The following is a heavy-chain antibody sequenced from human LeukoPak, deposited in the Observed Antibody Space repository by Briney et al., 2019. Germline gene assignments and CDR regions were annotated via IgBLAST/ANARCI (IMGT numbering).Heavy chain of an antibody. CDR3: ARDTRFGEFEY. V-gene: IGHV3-23*01. J-gene: IGHJ4*02. D-gene: IGHD3-10*01. CDR1: GFTFSTSA. CDR2: ISGSGVT. Sequence: PGGSLRLSCAAPGFTFSTSAMTWVRQAPGKGLEWVSGISGSGVTDYADSVKGRFTISRDNSKNTLYLQMNSLRAEDTAVYYCARDTRFGEFEYWGQGTLVTVSS.